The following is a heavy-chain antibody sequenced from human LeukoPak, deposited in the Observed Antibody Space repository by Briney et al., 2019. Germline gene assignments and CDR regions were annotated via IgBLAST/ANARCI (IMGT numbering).Heavy chain of an antibody. CDR1: GYTFTSYY. CDR3: ARDWAYCGGDCHRYLGY. V-gene: IGHV1-46*01. D-gene: IGHD2-21*02. J-gene: IGHJ4*02. Sequence: ASVKVSCKASGYTFTSYYMHWVRQDPGQGLEWMGIINPSGGSTSYAQKFQGRVTMTRDTSTSTVYMELSSLRSEDTAVYYCARDWAYCGGDCHRYLGYWGQGTLVTVSS. CDR2: INPSGGST.